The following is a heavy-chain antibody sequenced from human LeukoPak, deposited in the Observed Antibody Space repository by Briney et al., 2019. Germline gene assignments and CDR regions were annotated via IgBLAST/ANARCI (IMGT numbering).Heavy chain of an antibody. CDR3: ARITTMTLPDY. CDR2: INAGTGDT. J-gene: IGHJ1*01. D-gene: IGHD4-17*01. CDR1: GYSFASYA. V-gene: IGHV1-3*01. Sequence: EASVNVSCKASGYSFASYAMHWVRQAPGQRLGWMGWINAGTGDTKYSQKSQGRVIITRDTSASTAYMELSSLRSEDTAVYYCARITTMTLPDYWGQGTLVTVSS.